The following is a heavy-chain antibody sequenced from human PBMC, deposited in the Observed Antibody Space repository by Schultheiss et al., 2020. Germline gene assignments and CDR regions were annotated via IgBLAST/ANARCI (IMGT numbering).Heavy chain of an antibody. CDR2: ISGSGGST. CDR3: ARGGTTGNWLDP. J-gene: IGHJ5*02. D-gene: IGHD3-10*01. Sequence: GGSLRLSCAASGFTFSSYAMSWVRQAPGKGLVWVSAISGSGGSTYYADSVKGRFAISRDNLKDTLFLQMDKLRVDDTAVYYCARGGTTGNWLDPWGQGTLVTVSS. V-gene: IGHV3-23*01. CDR1: GFTFSSYA.